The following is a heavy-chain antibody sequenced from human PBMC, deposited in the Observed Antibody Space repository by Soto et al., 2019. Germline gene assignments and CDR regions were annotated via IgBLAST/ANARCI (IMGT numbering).Heavy chain of an antibody. CDR2: IYPGDSDA. Sequence: PGESLKISCKGSGYSFTIYWIAWVRQMPGKGLEWMGIIYPGDSDARYSPSFQGQVTISADKSISTAYLQWSSLKASDTAMYYCARLTPSLGYSMDVWGQGTTVTVSS. CDR1: GYSFTIYW. V-gene: IGHV5-51*01. CDR3: ARLTPSLGYSMDV. D-gene: IGHD2-15*01. J-gene: IGHJ6*02.